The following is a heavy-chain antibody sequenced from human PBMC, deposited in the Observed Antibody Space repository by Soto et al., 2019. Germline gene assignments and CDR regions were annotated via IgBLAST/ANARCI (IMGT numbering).Heavy chain of an antibody. CDR1: GYTFTSYA. CDR3: ARSIVVVTALDY. J-gene: IGHJ4*02. D-gene: IGHD2-21*02. CDR2: INAGNGNT. V-gene: IGHV1-3*05. Sequence: QVQLVQSGAEEKKPGASVKVSCKASGYTFTSYAMHWVRQAPGQRLEWMGWINAGNGNTKYSQKFQGRVPITRDTSASTADMELSSLRSEDTAVYYCARSIVVVTALDYWGQGTLVTVSS.